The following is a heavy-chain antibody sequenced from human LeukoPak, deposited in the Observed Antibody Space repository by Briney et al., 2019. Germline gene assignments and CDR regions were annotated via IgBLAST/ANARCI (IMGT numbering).Heavy chain of an antibody. CDR2: IYHSGST. J-gene: IGHJ4*02. D-gene: IGHD6-19*01. CDR3: ARVGSGWYFWYFDY. Sequence: SETLSLTCTVSGGSISSGGYYWSWIRQPPGKGLEWIGYIYHSGSTYYNPSLKSRVTISVDRSKNQFSLKLSSVTAADTAVYYCARVGSGWYFWYFDYWGQGTLVTVSS. CDR1: GGSISSGGYY. V-gene: IGHV4-30-2*01.